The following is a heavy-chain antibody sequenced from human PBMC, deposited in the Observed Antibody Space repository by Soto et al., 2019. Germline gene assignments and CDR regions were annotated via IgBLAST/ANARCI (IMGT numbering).Heavy chain of an antibody. D-gene: IGHD5-18*01. CDR2: ISGTSTYT. CDR1: GFTFTDYD. CDR3: ASQRAHTPMAAYDY. Sequence: PGGSLRLSCAASGFTFTDYDMNWIRQAPGKGLEWVSYISGTSTYTNYADSVKGRFTISRDNAKNSLYLQMNSLRAEDTAVYYCASQRAHTPMAAYDYWGQGTLLTVSS. V-gene: IGHV3-11*06. J-gene: IGHJ4*02.